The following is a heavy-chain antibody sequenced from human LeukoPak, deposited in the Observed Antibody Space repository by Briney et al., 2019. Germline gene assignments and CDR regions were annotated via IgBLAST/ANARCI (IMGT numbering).Heavy chain of an antibody. Sequence: GGSLRLSCAASGFTFSSYSMTWVRQAPGKGLEWVSSISSSSSYIYYADSVKGRFTISRDNAKNSLYLQMNSLRAEDTAVYYCAKAYYDSSGYPFDYWGQGTLVTVSS. CDR3: AKAYYDSSGYPFDY. V-gene: IGHV3-21*01. J-gene: IGHJ4*02. D-gene: IGHD3-22*01. CDR2: ISSSSSYI. CDR1: GFTFSSYS.